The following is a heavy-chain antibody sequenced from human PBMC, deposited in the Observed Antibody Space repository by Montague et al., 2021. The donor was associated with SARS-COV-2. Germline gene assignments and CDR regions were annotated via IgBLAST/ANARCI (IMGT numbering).Heavy chain of an antibody. V-gene: IGHV4-4*02. D-gene: IGHD3-10*01. Sequence: SETLSLTCAVSGGSISSDNWWSWVRQSPGKGLEWIGEIFHSGSTNYNPXXKSRVTMSVDKSKNDFSLKLSPVTAADTAMYYCARRITMVRGVTKRNNWFDPGGRGILVTVSS. CDR3: ARRITMVRGVTKRNNWFDP. CDR1: GGSISSDNW. CDR2: IFHSGST. J-gene: IGHJ5*02.